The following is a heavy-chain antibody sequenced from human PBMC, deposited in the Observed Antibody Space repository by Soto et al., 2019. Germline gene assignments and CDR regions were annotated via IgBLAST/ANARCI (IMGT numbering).Heavy chain of an antibody. CDR2: ISAYNGNT. V-gene: IGHV1-18*01. Sequence: ASVKVSCKASGYTFTSYGISWVRQAPGQGLEWMGWISAYNGNTNYAQKLQGRVTMTTDTSTSTAYMELRSLRSDDTAVYYCARDTPIVLVPASTGFDPWGQGTLVTVSS. J-gene: IGHJ5*02. CDR1: GYTFTSYG. CDR3: ARDTPIVLVPASTGFDP. D-gene: IGHD2-2*01.